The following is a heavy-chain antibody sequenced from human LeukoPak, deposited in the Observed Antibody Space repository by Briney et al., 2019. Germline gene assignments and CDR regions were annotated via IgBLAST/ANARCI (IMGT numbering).Heavy chain of an antibody. V-gene: IGHV4-4*02. CDR3: ARSQTGRNAGIFAY. D-gene: IGHD1-1*01. J-gene: IGHJ4*02. Sequence: PSETLSLTCAVSGGSIRRTHWCSCVRQPPGKGQEWIGEITHCGGTNYDPSLKSRVTISVDTSKNQFSLKLSSVTAADTAVYYCARSQTGRNAGIFAYWGRGTLVTVSS. CDR2: ITHCGGT. CDR1: GGSIRRTHW.